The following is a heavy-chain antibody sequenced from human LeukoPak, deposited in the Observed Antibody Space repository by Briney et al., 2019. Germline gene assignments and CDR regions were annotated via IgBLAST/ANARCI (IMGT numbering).Heavy chain of an antibody. CDR2: IKSKTEGGTT. D-gene: IGHD5-12*01. J-gene: IGHJ4*02. CDR1: GFIFSNAW. CDR3: TPTYMVASTRKFGDY. V-gene: IGHV3-15*01. Sequence: GGSLRLSCAASGFIFSNAWMNWVRQAPGKGLEWVGRIKSKTEGGTTDYAAPVKGRFAISRDDSQNTVDLQISSLTAEDTAMYFCTPTYMVASTRKFGDYWGQGTLVVVSS.